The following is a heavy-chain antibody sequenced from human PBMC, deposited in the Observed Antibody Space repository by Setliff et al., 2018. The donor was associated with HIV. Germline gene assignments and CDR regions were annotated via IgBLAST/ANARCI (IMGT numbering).Heavy chain of an antibody. D-gene: IGHD3-22*01. Sequence: SETLSLTCTVSGVPISISYWSWMRQPPGKGLEWIGYIFTSGSTNYNPSLKSRVTISMDTSKNQFSLKMSSVTAGDTAVYYCARYRYYYGSSGYGRWFDPWGQGTLVTVSS. CDR2: IFTSGST. V-gene: IGHV4-4*09. CDR1: GVPISISY. CDR3: ARYRYYYGSSGYGRWFDP. J-gene: IGHJ5*02.